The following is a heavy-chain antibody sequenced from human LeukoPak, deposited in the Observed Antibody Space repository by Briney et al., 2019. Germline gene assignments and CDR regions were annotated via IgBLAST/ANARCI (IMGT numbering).Heavy chain of an antibody. CDR3: ARLQLRVAARHRPAPTWVIDY. D-gene: IGHD6-13*01. Sequence: SETLSLTCAVYGGSFSGYYWSWIRQPPGKGLEWIGEINHSESTNYNPSLKSRVTISVDTSKNQFSLKLSSVTAADTAVYYCARLQLRVAARHRPAPTWVIDYWGQGTLVTVSS. CDR2: INHSEST. CDR1: GGSFSGYY. V-gene: IGHV4-34*01. J-gene: IGHJ4*02.